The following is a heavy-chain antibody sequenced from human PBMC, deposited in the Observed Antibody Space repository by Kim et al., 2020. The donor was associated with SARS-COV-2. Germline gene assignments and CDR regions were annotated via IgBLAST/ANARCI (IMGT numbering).Heavy chain of an antibody. V-gene: IGHV3-20*01. CDR1: GFTFDDYA. CDR3: ARVGQDYYYGMDV. Sequence: GGSLRLSCAAFGFTFDDYALIWVRQAPGKGLEWVSHINWSGRTTTYADSIKGRFTISRDNAKNSLYLQMRSLRVEDTAVYHCARVGQDYYYGMDVWGQGT. J-gene: IGHJ6*02. D-gene: IGHD3-3*01. CDR2: INWSGRTT.